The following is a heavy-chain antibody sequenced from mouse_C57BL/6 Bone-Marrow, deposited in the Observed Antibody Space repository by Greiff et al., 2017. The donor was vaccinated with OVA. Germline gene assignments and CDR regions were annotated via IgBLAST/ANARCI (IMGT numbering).Heavy chain of an antibody. Sequence: QVQLQQPGAELVRPGSSVKLSCKASGYTFTSYWMHWVKQRPIQGLEWIGNIDPSDSETHYNQKFKDKATLTVDKSSSTAYMQLSSLTAEDSAVYYCARLYGLYFDYWGQGTTLTVSS. J-gene: IGHJ2*01. D-gene: IGHD2-10*02. CDR2: IDPSDSET. V-gene: IGHV1-52*01. CDR3: ARLYGLYFDY. CDR1: GYTFTSYW.